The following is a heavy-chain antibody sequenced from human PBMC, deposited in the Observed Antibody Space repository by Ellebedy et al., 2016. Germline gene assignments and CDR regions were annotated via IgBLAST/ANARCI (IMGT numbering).Heavy chain of an antibody. CDR3: ARDDNEYSGYEG. CDR1: GFTFSSYS. Sequence: GGSLRLXCAASGFTFSSYSMNWVRQAPGKGLEWVSYISSSSSTIYYADSVKGRFTISRDNAKNSLYLQMNSLRAEDTAVYYCARDDNEYSGYEGWGQGTLVTVSS. V-gene: IGHV3-48*04. CDR2: ISSSSSTI. D-gene: IGHD5-12*01. J-gene: IGHJ4*02.